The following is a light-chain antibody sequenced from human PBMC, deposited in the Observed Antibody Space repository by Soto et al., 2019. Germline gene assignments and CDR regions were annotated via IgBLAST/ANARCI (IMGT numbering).Light chain of an antibody. CDR3: QQYDSYSYT. V-gene: IGKV1-5*01. CDR2: DAS. J-gene: IGKJ2*01. CDR1: QTIGNW. Sequence: IQITQSPSTLSASVGDRVTITCRASQTIGNWLAWYQQKTGKAPKLLIYDASSLERGVPSRFSGSISGTEFTLTISSLQPDDFATYYCQQYDSYSYTFGQGTKLEIK.